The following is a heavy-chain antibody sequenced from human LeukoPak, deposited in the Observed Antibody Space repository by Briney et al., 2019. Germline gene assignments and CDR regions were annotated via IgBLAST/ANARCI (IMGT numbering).Heavy chain of an antibody. Sequence: GASVKVSCKASGYTFTSYGISWVRQAPGQGLEWMGWISAYNGNTNYAQKLQGRVTMTTDTSTSTAYMELRSLRSDDTAVYYCAREGRRYCSSTSCYTVFDYWGQGTLVTVSS. J-gene: IGHJ4*02. CDR2: ISAYNGNT. V-gene: IGHV1-18*01. D-gene: IGHD2-2*02. CDR3: AREGRRYCSSTSCYTVFDY. CDR1: GYTFTSYG.